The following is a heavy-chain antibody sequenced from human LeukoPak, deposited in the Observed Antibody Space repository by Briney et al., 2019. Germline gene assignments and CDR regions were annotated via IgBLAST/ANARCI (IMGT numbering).Heavy chain of an antibody. V-gene: IGHV3-23*01. D-gene: IGHD2-2*01. CDR1: GFTFSSYA. Sequence: TGGSLRLSCAASGFTFSSYAMSWVRQAPGKGLEWVSAISGSGGSIYYADSVKGRFTISRDNSKNTLYLQMNSLRAEDTAVYYCAKENIVVVPAWQDLDYWGQGTLVTVSS. CDR2: ISGSGGSI. J-gene: IGHJ4*02. CDR3: AKENIVVVPAWQDLDY.